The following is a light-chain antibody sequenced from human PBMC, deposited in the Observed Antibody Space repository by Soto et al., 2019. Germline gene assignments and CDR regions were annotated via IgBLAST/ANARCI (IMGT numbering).Light chain of an antibody. V-gene: IGLV1-44*01. CDR3: AAWDDSLNGEV. CDR2: SNN. CDR1: SSSIGSNT. J-gene: IGLJ2*01. Sequence: QAVVTQPPSASGTPGQRVTISCSGSSSSIGSNTVNWYQQLPGTAPKLLIYSNNQRPSGVPDRFSGSKSGTSASLAISGLQSEDEADYYCAAWDDSLNGEVFGGGTKLTVL.